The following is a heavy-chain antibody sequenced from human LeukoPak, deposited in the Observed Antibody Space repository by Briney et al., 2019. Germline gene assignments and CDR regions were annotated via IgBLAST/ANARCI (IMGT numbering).Heavy chain of an antibody. D-gene: IGHD3-10*01. CDR2: ISGNSVYI. Sequence: PGGSLRLSCAASGFTFSSYSMNWVRQGPGGGLEWVSSISGNSVYILYADSVKGRFTISRDNAKNSVYLQMNSLKDEDTALYYCATGETRGPTPGFDSWGQGILVTASS. J-gene: IGHJ4*02. V-gene: IGHV3-21*01. CDR1: GFTFSSYS. CDR3: ATGETRGPTPGFDS.